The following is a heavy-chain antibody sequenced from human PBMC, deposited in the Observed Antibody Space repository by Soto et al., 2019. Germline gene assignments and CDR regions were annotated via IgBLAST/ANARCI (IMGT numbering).Heavy chain of an antibody. V-gene: IGHV3-48*03. J-gene: IGHJ3*02. D-gene: IGHD6-19*01. CDR3: ARLYSSGWLDAFDI. CDR2: ISSSGSTI. CDR1: GFTFSSYE. Sequence: GGSLRLSCAASGFTFSSYEMNWVRQAPGKGLEWVSYISSSGSTIYYADSVKGRFTISRDNAKNSLYLQMNSLRAEDTAVYYCARLYSSGWLDAFDIWGQGTMVTVSS.